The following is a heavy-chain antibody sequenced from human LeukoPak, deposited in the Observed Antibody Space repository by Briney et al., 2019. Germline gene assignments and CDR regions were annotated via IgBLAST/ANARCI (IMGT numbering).Heavy chain of an antibody. J-gene: IGHJ6*02. CDR1: GFTFSSYA. D-gene: IGHD4-17*01. CDR3: AKRFLYGDYAPSNYYYYGMDV. V-gene: IGHV3-23*01. CDR2: ISGSGGST. Sequence: PGGSLRLSCAASGFTFSSYAMSWVRQAPGKGLEWVSAISGSGGSTYYADSVKGRFTISRDNSKNTLYLQMNSLRAEDTAVYYCAKRFLYGDYAPSNYYYYGMDVWGQGTTVTVSS.